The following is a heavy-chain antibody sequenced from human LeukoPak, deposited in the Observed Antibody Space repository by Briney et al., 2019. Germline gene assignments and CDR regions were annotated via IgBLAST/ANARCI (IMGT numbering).Heavy chain of an antibody. Sequence: SETLSLTCAVYGGSFSGYYWSWIRQPPGKGLEWIGEINHSGSTNYNPSLKSRVTISVDTSKNQFSLKLSSVTAADTAVYYWARDQTSKGDAFDIWGQGTMVTVSS. CDR2: INHSGST. CDR3: ARDQTSKGDAFDI. J-gene: IGHJ3*02. CDR1: GGSFSGYY. V-gene: IGHV4-34*01.